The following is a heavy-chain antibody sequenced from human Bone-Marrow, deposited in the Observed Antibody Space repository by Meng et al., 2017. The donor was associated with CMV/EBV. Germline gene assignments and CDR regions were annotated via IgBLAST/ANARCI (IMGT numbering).Heavy chain of an antibody. CDR2: FIPVLEVT. D-gene: IGHD6-6*01. CDR1: GDSFSRHA. J-gene: IGHJ4*02. Sequence: SVKVSCKASGDSFSRHAVSWVRQAPGQGLEYMGGFIPVLEVTYYAQRFQGRVTITADKSTSTANMELSSLRSEDTAVYFCVLEEGFDKWGQGTQVTVSS. CDR3: VLEEGFDK. V-gene: IGHV1-69*10.